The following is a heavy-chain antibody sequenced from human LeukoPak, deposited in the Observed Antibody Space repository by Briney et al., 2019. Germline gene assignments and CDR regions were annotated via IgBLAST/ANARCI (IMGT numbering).Heavy chain of an antibody. V-gene: IGHV4-39*02. CDR2: IYYSGNT. CDR3: AREGYCSSTSCTNWFDP. CDR1: GGSISSSSYY. D-gene: IGHD2-2*01. J-gene: IGHJ5*02. Sequence: SETLSLTCTVSGGSISSSSYYWGWIRQPPGKGLEWIGSIYYSGNTYYNPSLKSRVTISVDTSKNQFSLELNSVTAADTAVYYCAREGYCSSTSCTNWFDPWGQGTLVTVSS.